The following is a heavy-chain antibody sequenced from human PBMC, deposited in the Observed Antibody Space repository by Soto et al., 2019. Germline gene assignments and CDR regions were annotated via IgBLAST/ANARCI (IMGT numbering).Heavy chain of an antibody. V-gene: IGHV1-69*06. CDR3: ARAEGVLALGYYYGMDV. CDR2: IIPIFGTA. Sequence: QVQLVQSGAEVKKPGSSVKVSCKASGGTFSSYAISWVRQAPGQGLEWMGGIIPIFGTANYAQKLQGRVTITADKSTSTAYMELSSLRSEDTAVYYCARAEGVLALGYYYGMDVWGQGTTVTVSS. J-gene: IGHJ6*02. CDR1: GGTFSSYA. D-gene: IGHD3-3*02.